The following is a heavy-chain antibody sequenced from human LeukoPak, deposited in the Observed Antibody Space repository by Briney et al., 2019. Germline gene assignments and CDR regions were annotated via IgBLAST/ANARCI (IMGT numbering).Heavy chain of an antibody. D-gene: IGHD3-3*01. V-gene: IGHV1-69*06. CDR1: GGTFSSYA. J-gene: IGHJ4*02. CDR3: AREVGEASLKSPYDFWSGPVGRYFDY. Sequence: ASVKVSCKASGGTFSSYAISWVRQAPGQGLEWMGGIIPIVGTANYAQKFQGRVTITADKSTSTAYMELSSLRSEDTAVYYCAREVGEASLKSPYDFWSGPVGRYFDYWGQGTLVTVSS. CDR2: IIPIVGTA.